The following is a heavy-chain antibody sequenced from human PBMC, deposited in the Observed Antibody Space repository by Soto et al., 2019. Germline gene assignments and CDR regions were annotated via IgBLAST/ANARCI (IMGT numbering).Heavy chain of an antibody. D-gene: IGHD6-13*01. J-gene: IGHJ4*02. CDR1: GGSVSSGSYY. V-gene: IGHV4-61*01. CDR2: IYYSGCT. Sequence: QVQLQESGPGLVKPSETLSLTCTVSGGSVSSGSYYWSWIRQPPGKGLEWIGYIYYSGCTNYNPYLKRRVTISVDTSKTQSSLKLSAVTGADTAVYYCARDATAPESPPDVTDPRPPAPTNDYWCQGTLVSVSS. CDR3: ARDATAPESPPDVTDPRPPAPTNDY.